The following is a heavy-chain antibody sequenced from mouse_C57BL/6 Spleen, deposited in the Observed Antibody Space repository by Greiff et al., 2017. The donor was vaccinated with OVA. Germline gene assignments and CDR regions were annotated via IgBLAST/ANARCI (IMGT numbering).Heavy chain of an antibody. CDR2: ISSGSSTI. CDR1: GFTFSDYG. CDR3: ARTLITTVVGLDYYAMDY. Sequence: EVQLVESGGGLVKPGGSLKLSCAASGFTFSDYGMHWVRQAPEKGLEWVAYISSGSSTIYYADTVKGRFTISRDNAKNTLFLQMTSLRSEDTAMYYCARTLITTVVGLDYYAMDYWGQATSVTVSS. V-gene: IGHV5-17*01. D-gene: IGHD1-1*01. J-gene: IGHJ4*01.